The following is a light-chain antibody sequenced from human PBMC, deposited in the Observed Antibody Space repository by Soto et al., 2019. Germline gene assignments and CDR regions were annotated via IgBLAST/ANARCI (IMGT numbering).Light chain of an antibody. Sequence: HSALTQAPSASGFPGQSVTISCTGTSSDVGGYNYVSWYQQHPGKAPKLMIYEVDKRPSGVPDRFSGSKSGNTASLTVSGLQAEDEADYYCCSYAGSNNVFGTGTKVTVL. CDR3: CSYAGSNNV. V-gene: IGLV2-8*01. CDR1: SSDVGGYNY. CDR2: EVD. J-gene: IGLJ1*01.